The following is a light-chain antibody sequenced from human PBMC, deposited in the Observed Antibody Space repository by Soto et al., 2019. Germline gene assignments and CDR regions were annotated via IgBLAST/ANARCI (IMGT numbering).Light chain of an antibody. CDR1: SSNIGSNT. CDR2: SNN. Sequence: QSVLTQPPSASGTPGQRVTISCSGSSSNIGSNTVNWYQQLPGTAPKLLIYSNNQRPSGVPDRFSGSKSGTSASLAISGLQSEDAADYYCAAWDDSLNGQVFGGGTKVTVL. J-gene: IGLJ3*02. CDR3: AAWDDSLNGQV. V-gene: IGLV1-44*01.